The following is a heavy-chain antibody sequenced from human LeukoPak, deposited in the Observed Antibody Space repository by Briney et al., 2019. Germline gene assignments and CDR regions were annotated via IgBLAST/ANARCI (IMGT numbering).Heavy chain of an antibody. Sequence: SETLSLTCTVSGGSLSSYYWSWIRQPAGKGLEWIGRIYTSGSTNYNPSLKSRVTISVDKSKNQFSLKLSSVTAADTAVYYCARGGGIAVAGYYFDYWGQGTLVTVSS. CDR2: IYTSGST. V-gene: IGHV4-4*07. CDR1: GGSLSSYY. CDR3: ARGGGIAVAGYYFDY. J-gene: IGHJ4*02. D-gene: IGHD6-19*01.